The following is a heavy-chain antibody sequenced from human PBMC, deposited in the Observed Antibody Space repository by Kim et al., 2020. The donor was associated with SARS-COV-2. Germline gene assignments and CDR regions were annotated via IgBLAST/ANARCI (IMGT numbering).Heavy chain of an antibody. CDR1: GYTFTSYD. D-gene: IGHD3-22*01. CDR2: MNPNSGNT. V-gene: IGHV1-8*01. Sequence: ASVKVSCKASGYTFTSYDINWVRQATGQGLEWMRWMNPNSGNTGYAQKFQGRVTMTRNTSISTAYMELSSLRSEDTAVYYCARVGDYYDSSGSTRAQFDYWGQGTLVTVSS. CDR3: ARVGDYYDSSGSTRAQFDY. J-gene: IGHJ4*02.